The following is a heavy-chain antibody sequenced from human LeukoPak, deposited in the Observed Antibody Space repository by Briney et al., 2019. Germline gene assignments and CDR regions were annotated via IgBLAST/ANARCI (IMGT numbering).Heavy chain of an antibody. CDR2: IYPGDSDS. D-gene: IGHD4-11*01. Sequence: GESLKISCKGSGYSFTNYWIGWVRQMPGKGLEWMGIIYPGDSDSRYSPSFQGQVTISADKSTSTAYLQWSSLKASDTAMYYCARQSSSSNYGFDYWGQGTLVTVSS. CDR3: ARQSSSSNYGFDY. J-gene: IGHJ4*02. V-gene: IGHV5-51*01. CDR1: GYSFTNYW.